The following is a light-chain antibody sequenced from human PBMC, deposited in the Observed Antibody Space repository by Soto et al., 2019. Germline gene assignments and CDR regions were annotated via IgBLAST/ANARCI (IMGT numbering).Light chain of an antibody. V-gene: IGKV1-39*01. CDR1: QSISSY. J-gene: IGKJ3*01. Sequence: DIQMTQSPSSLSASVGDRVTITCRASQSISSYLNWYQQKPGKAPKLLIYAASSLQSGVPSRFSGSGSGTDFTLTISSLQPEDFATYYCQQSYSTPLTFGLGTKVDIK. CDR3: QQSYSTPLT. CDR2: AAS.